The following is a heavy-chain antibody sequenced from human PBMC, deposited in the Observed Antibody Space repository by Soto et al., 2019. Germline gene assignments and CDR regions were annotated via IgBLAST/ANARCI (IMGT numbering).Heavy chain of an antibody. CDR1: GFTFSTYG. CDR3: AKTQQWGLPLSGGMDV. Sequence: EVQLSESGGGLVQPRGSLRLSCAASGFTFSTYGMSWVRQAPGKGLEWVSVISGGGGDTYYAGSVKGRFTISRDNSKNTLYLEMNSLRAEDTAVYYCAKTQQWGLPLSGGMDVWGQGTTVNVSS. CDR2: ISGGGGDT. V-gene: IGHV3-23*01. D-gene: IGHD6-19*01. J-gene: IGHJ6*02.